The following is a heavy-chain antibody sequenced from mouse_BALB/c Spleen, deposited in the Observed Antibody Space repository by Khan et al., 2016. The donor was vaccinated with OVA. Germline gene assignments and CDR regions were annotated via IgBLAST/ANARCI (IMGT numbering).Heavy chain of an antibody. J-gene: IGHJ2*01. CDR1: GFSLTDYG. D-gene: IGHD2-13*01. V-gene: IGHV2-6-7*01. Sequence: QVQLKESGPGLVAPSQSLSITCTVSGFSLTDYGVNWVRQSPGKGLEWLGMIWGDGGTDYNSALKSRLRIIKDNSKRQVFLKMNSLQTDDTARYYCARYGDYVDFYYFDYWGKGTTLTVSS. CDR3: ARYGDYVDFYYFDY. CDR2: IWGDGGT.